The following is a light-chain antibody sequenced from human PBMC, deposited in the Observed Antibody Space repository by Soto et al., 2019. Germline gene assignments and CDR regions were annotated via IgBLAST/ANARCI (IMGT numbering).Light chain of an antibody. CDR2: DVN. CDR3: TSYASVCSHVV. Sequence: QSALTQPASVSGSPGQSITLSCTGTSSDIGCYDYVSWYQRHPGKAPKLIIYDVNNRPTGVSNRFSGCKSGNTASLTISGLQAEDEADYYCTSYASVCSHVVFGGVTKLTVL. J-gene: IGLJ2*01. V-gene: IGLV2-14*01. CDR1: SSDIGCYDY.